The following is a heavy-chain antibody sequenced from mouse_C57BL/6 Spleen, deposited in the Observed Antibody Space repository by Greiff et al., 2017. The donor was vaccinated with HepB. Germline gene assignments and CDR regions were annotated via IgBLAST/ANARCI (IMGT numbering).Heavy chain of an antibody. CDR1: GYTFTSYW. V-gene: IGHV1-64*01. CDR2: IHPNSGST. J-gene: IGHJ2*01. D-gene: IGHD1-1*01. CDR3: ARAESTVVAGDY. Sequence: QVQLQQPGAELVKPGASVKLSCKASGYTFTSYWMHWVKQRPGQGLEWIGMIHPNSGSTNYNEKFKSKATLTVDKSSSTAYMQLSSLTSEDSAVYYCARAESTVVAGDYWGQGTTLTVSS.